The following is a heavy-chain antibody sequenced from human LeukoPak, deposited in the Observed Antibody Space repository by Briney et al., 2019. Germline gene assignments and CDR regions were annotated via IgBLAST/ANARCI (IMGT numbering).Heavy chain of an antibody. CDR2: INPNSGGT. CDR3: ASAYCGGDCYSFFDY. V-gene: IGHV1-2*02. D-gene: IGHD2-21*02. CDR1: GYTFTNYA. J-gene: IGHJ4*02. Sequence: ASVKVSCKASGYTFTNYAMNWVRQAPGQGLEWMGWINPNSGGTNYAQKFQGRVTMTRDTSISTAYMELSRLRSDDTAVYYCASAYCGGDCYSFFDYWGQGTLVTVSS.